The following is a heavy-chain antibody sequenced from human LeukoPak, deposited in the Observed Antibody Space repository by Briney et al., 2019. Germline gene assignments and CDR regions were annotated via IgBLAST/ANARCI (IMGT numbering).Heavy chain of an antibody. CDR2: IIPILGIA. J-gene: IGHJ4*02. V-gene: IGHV1-69*04. CDR3: AREGSTYSSSWPFDY. CDR1: GYIFTDYG. D-gene: IGHD6-13*01. Sequence: SLKVSCKASGYIFTDYGISWVRQAPGQGLEWMGRIIPILGIANYAQKFQGRVTITADKSTSTAYMELSSLRSEDTAVYYCAREGSTYSSSWPFDYWGQGTLVTVSS.